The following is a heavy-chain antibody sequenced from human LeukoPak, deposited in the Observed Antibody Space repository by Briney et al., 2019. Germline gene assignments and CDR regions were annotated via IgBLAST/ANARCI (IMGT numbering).Heavy chain of an antibody. J-gene: IGHJ4*02. CDR1: GFTFSSYW. CDR3: NGYFDY. Sequence: GGSLRLSCAASGFTFSSYWMHWVRQAPGKGLVWVSRISPDGSSTSYGDSVKGRFTISRDNAKNTVYLQMNSLRAEDTAVYYCNGYFDYWGQGTLVTVSS. CDR2: ISPDGSST. V-gene: IGHV3-74*01. D-gene: IGHD2-8*01.